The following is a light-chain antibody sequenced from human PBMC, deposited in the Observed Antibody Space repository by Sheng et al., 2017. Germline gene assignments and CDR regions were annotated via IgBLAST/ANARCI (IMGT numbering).Light chain of an antibody. J-gene: IGKJ4*01. V-gene: IGKV3-11*01. CDR3: QQRYNWPLT. CDR2: ETS. Sequence: ETVLTQSPGTLSLSPGERATLSCRASQSVNIYLAWYQQKPGQAPRLLLYETSRRATGIPARFSASGSGTDFTLTINSLEPEDFAVYYCQQRYNWPLTFGGGTKVKIK. CDR1: QSVNIY.